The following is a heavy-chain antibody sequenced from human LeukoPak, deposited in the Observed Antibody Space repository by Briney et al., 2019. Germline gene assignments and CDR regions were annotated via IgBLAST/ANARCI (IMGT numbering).Heavy chain of an antibody. Sequence: GASVKVSCKASGYTFTSYGISWVRQAPGQGLEWMGWLSAYNGNTNYAQKLQGRVTMTTDTSTSTAYMELRSLRSDDTAVYYCARDGGLRFLEWPDNWFDPWGQGTLVTVSS. D-gene: IGHD3-3*01. J-gene: IGHJ5*02. CDR1: GYTFTSYG. CDR3: ARDGGLRFLEWPDNWFDP. V-gene: IGHV1-18*01. CDR2: LSAYNGNT.